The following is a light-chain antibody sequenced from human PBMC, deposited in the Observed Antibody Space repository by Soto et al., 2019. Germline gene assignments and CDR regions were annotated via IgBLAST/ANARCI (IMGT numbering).Light chain of an antibody. J-gene: IGKJ2*01. V-gene: IGKV1-39*01. CDR2: TAS. CDR1: QNIGTY. CDR3: HQSYSSLVYT. Sequence: DIQMTQSPSSLSASVGDRVTITCRASQNIGTYLNWYQQKPGKAPTVLIYTASTLQSGVPSRFSGSGSGIDFTLTINSLQPEDSATYYCHQSYSSLVYTFGPGTKLEIK.